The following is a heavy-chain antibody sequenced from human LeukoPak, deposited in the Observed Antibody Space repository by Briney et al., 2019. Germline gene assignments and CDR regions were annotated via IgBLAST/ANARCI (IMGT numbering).Heavy chain of an antibody. V-gene: IGHV1-69*06. CDR2: IIPIFGTA. D-gene: IGHD3-16*01. CDR1: GGTFSSYA. Sequence: ASVKVSCKASGGTFSSYAISWVRQAPGQGLEWMGGIIPIFGTANYAQKFQGRVTITADKSTSTAYMELSSLRSEDTAVYYCARSVGATSYAVDYWGQGTLVTVSS. CDR3: ARSVGATSYAVDY. J-gene: IGHJ4*02.